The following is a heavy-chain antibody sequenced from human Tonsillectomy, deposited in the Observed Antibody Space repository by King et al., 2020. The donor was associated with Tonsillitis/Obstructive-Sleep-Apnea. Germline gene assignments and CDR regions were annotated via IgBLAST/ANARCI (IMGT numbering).Heavy chain of an antibody. CDR3: AGGDIVVVPAAYYYYYYMDV. J-gene: IGHJ6*03. V-gene: IGHV4-34*01. CDR2: INHSGST. Sequence: VQLQQWGAGLLKPSETLSLTCAVYGGSFSGYYWSWIRQPPGKGLEWIGEINHSGSTNYNPSLKSRVTISVDTSKNQFSLKLSSVTAADAAVYYFAGGDIVVVPAAYYYYYYMDVWSKGTTVTVSS. CDR1: GGSFSGYY. D-gene: IGHD2-2*01.